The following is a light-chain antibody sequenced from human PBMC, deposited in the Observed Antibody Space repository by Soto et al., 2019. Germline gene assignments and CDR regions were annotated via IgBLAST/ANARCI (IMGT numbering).Light chain of an antibody. V-gene: IGKV3D-20*01. CDR2: DGS. Sequence: EIVLTQSPGTLSLSPGERATLSCRASQSVSSSYVAWYQQKAGLAPRLLIYDGSSRASGIPDRFSGSGSGTDFTLTIGRLEPEDFALYYCQQYDNSAPLSFGGGTKV. CDR1: QSVSSSY. J-gene: IGKJ4*01. CDR3: QQYDNSAPLS.